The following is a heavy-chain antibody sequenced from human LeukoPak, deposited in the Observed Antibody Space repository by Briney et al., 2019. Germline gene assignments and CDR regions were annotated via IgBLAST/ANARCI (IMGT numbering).Heavy chain of an antibody. V-gene: IGHV3-21*01. J-gene: IGHJ4*02. CDR3: ARSSYSSGQFDY. D-gene: IGHD6-19*01. CDR1: GFTFISYS. Sequence: PGGSLRLSCAASGFTFISYSMNWVRQAPGKGLEWVSSISSSSSYIYYADSVKGRFTISRDNAKNSLYLQMNSLRAEDTAVYYCARSSYSSGQFDYWGQGTLVTVSS. CDR2: ISSSSSYI.